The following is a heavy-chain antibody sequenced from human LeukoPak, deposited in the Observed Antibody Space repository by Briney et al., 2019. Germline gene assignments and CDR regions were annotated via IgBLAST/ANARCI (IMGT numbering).Heavy chain of an antibody. CDR2: INPNSGGT. J-gene: IGHJ4*02. D-gene: IGHD3-22*01. CDR1: GYTFTGYY. Sequence: ASVKVSCEASGYTFTGYYMHWVRQAPGQGLEWMGWINPNSGGTNYAQKFQGRVTMTRDTSISTAYMELSRLRSDDTAVYYCARVDSSGYSGIVNYWGQGTLVTVSS. V-gene: IGHV1-2*02. CDR3: ARVDSSGYSGIVNY.